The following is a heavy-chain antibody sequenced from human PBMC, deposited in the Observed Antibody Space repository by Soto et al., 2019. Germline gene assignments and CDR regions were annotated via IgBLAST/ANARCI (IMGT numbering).Heavy chain of an antibody. CDR2: ISSTTNYI. CDR3: ARESEDLTSNFDY. CDR1: GFTFTSYS. Sequence: PGGSLRLSCAASGFTFTSYSMNWVRQAPGKGLEWVSSISSTTNYIYYGDSMKGRFTTSRDNAKNSLYLEMNSLRAEDTAVYYCARESEDLTSNFDYWGQGSLVTVSS. V-gene: IGHV3-21*06. J-gene: IGHJ4*02.